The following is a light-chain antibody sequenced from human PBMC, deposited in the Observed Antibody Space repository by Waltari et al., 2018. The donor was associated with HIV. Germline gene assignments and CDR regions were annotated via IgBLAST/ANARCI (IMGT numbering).Light chain of an antibody. CDR2: EVT. J-gene: IGLJ2*01. CDR3: TSYVDNYHVF. Sequence: SALTQPPSASGSPGQSVTISCTGTSNDVGAYDYVSWYQQHPGRAPKLLIYEVTKRPSGVPDRFSGSKSGNTASLTVSGLQAEDDGHYYCTSYVDNYHVFFGGGTKLTVL. V-gene: IGLV2-8*01. CDR1: SNDVGAYDY.